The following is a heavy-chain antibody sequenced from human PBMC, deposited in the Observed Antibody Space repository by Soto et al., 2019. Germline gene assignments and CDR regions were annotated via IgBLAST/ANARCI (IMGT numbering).Heavy chain of an antibody. J-gene: IGHJ6*02. D-gene: IGHD3-22*01. CDR2: IYYSGST. V-gene: IGHV4-59*12. CDR3: ARDSRYYYDSSGYPGYDYGLTV. CDR1: GGSISSYY. Sequence: SETLSLTWTVSGGSISSYYWSWIRQPPGKGLEWIGCIYYSGSTNYNPSLKSRVTISVDTSKNQFSLKLSSVTAADTAVYYCARDSRYYYDSSGYPGYDYGLTVWGQGTTVPVSS.